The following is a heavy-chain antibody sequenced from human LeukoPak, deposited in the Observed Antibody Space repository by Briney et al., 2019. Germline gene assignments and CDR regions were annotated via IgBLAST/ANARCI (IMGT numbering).Heavy chain of an antibody. D-gene: IGHD3-10*01. Sequence: GGSLRLSCAASGFTVSTHYMNWVRQAPGRGLEWVSILYSGSDTYYADSVKGRFTISRDSSKNILSLQMNNLRAEDTAVYYCARVGDHFHWYLDLWGRGTLVTVSS. V-gene: IGHV3-53*01. J-gene: IGHJ2*01. CDR3: ARVGDHFHWYLDL. CDR1: GFTVSTHY. CDR2: LYSGSDT.